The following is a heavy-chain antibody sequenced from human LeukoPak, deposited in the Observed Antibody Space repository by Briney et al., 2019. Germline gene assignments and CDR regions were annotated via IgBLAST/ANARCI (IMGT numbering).Heavy chain of an antibody. Sequence: PGGSLRLSCAASGFTFDDYAMHWVRQAPGKGLERVSGISWNSGSIGYADSVKGRFTISRDNAKNSLYLQMNSLRAEDTALYYCAKGGVVAATPLDYWGQGTLVTVSS. J-gene: IGHJ4*02. V-gene: IGHV3-9*01. D-gene: IGHD2-15*01. CDR2: ISWNSGSI. CDR3: AKGGVVAATPLDY. CDR1: GFTFDDYA.